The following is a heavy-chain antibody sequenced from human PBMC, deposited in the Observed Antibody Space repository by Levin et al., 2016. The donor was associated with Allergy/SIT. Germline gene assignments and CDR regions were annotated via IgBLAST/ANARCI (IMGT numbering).Heavy chain of an antibody. CDR1: GFTFSSYW. V-gene: IGHV3-7*01. D-gene: IGHD5-18*01. Sequence: GGSLRLSCAASGFTFSSYWMSWVRQAPGKGLEWVANIKQDGSEKYYVDSVKGRFTISRDNAKNSLYLQMNSLRAEDTAVYYCARDQKGYSYGNYYYGMDVWGQGTTVTASS. J-gene: IGHJ6*02. CDR2: IKQDGSEK. CDR3: ARDQKGYSYGNYYYGMDV.